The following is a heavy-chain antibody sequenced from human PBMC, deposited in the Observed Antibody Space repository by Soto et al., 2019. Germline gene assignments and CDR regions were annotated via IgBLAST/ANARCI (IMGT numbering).Heavy chain of an antibody. CDR2: IDPSDSYT. CDR1: GYSFTSYW. D-gene: IGHD6-13*01. Sequence: GESLKISCKGSGYSFTSYWSSWVRQMPGKGLEWMGRIDPSDSYTNYSPSFQGHVTISADKSISTAYLQWSSLKASDTTMYYCARSPRYSSSGPNWFDPWGQGTLVTVSS. V-gene: IGHV5-10-1*01. J-gene: IGHJ5*02. CDR3: ARSPRYSSSGPNWFDP.